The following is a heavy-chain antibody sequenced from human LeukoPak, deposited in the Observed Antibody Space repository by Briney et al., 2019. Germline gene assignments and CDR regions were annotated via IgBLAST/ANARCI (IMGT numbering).Heavy chain of an antibody. CDR3: AKKAQYNGNYPLDY. Sequence: GGSLRLSCAASGFTFTSYSMSWVRQAPGKGLEWVSGTSDRGDYTYYADSVKGRFTISRDNSKNTLYLQMNSLRVEDTALYFCAKKAQYNGNYPLDYWGQGTLVTVSS. D-gene: IGHD1-26*01. V-gene: IGHV3-23*01. CDR1: GFTFTSYS. CDR2: TSDRGDYT. J-gene: IGHJ4*02.